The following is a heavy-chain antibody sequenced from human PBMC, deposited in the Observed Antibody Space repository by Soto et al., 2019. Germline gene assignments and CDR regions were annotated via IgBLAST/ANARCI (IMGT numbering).Heavy chain of an antibody. Sequence: QVQLVQSGAEVKKPGSSVKVSCKASGGTFSSYAISWVRQAPGQGLEWMGGSIPIFGTANYAQNFQGRVTSAADEATNTADMELSSLRSEDTAVYYCARDLGSGWYNYWGQGTLVTVSA. J-gene: IGHJ4*02. CDR3: ARDLGSGWYNY. CDR2: SIPIFGTA. CDR1: GGTFSSYA. V-gene: IGHV1-69*01. D-gene: IGHD6-19*01.